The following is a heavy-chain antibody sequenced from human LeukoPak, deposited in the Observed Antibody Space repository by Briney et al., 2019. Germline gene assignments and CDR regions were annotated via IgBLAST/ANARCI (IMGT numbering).Heavy chain of an antibody. CDR3: ARKSVYVKYNWFDP. J-gene: IGHJ5*02. V-gene: IGHV1-8*03. Sequence: GASVKVSCKASGYTFTNYEINWVRQATGQGLEWMGWMNPNSGNTGYAQKFQGRFIITRNTSISTAYMELSSLTSEDTAVYYCARKSVYVKYNWFDPWGQGTLVTVSS. D-gene: IGHD5/OR15-5a*01. CDR1: GYTFTNYE. CDR2: MNPNSGNT.